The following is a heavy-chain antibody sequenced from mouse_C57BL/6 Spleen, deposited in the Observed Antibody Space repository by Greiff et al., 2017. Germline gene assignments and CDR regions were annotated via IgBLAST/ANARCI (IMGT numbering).Heavy chain of an antibody. CDR3: TGDYDTGNYYAMDD. CDR2: IDPEAGDT. CDR1: GFNIKDYY. V-gene: IGHV14-1*01. D-gene: IGHD2-4*01. Sequence: VQLQQSGAELVRPGASVKLSCTASGFNIKDYYMHLVKQRPEQGLEWIGRIDPEAGDTEYAPQFQGKATMTADTSSNTAYLQLSSLTSEDTAVYYCTGDYDTGNYYAMDDWGQGTSVTVSS. J-gene: IGHJ4*01.